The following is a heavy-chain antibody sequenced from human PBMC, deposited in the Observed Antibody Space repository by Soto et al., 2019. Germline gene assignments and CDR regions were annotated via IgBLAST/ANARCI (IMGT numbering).Heavy chain of an antibody. J-gene: IGHJ3*02. CDR1: GFTFSNAW. V-gene: IGHV3-15*01. CDR3: TTGFGVCSSTSCYKDAFDI. CDR2: IKSKTDGGTT. D-gene: IGHD2-2*02. Sequence: GGSLRLSCAASGFTFSNAWMSWVRQAPGKGLEWVGRIKSKTDGGTTDYAAPVKGRFTISRDDSKNTLYLQMNSLKTEDTAVYYCTTGFGVCSSTSCYKDAFDIWGQGTMVTVSS.